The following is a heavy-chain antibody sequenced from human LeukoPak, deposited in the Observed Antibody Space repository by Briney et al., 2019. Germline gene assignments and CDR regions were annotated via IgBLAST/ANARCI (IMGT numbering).Heavy chain of an antibody. V-gene: IGHV1-69*05. Sequence: ASVKVSCKASGYTFTSYGISWVRQAPGQGLEWMGGIIPIFGTANYAQKFRGRVTITTDESTSTAYMELRSLRSDDTAVYYCARDNDDPVCSGGSCYAPNDAFDIWGQGTMVTVSS. J-gene: IGHJ3*02. CDR3: ARDNDDPVCSGGSCYAPNDAFDI. CDR1: GYTFTSYG. D-gene: IGHD2-15*01. CDR2: IIPIFGTA.